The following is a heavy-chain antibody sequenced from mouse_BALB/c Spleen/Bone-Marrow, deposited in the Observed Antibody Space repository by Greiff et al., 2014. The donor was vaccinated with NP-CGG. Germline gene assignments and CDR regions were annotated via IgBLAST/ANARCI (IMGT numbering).Heavy chain of an antibody. Sequence: QVQLQQPGAELMKPGASVKISCKATGYTFSNYWIEWIKQRPGHGLEWIGEILPGSGSSNYNEKLKGKATFTADTSSNTAYMQLSSPTSEDSAVYYCARTADGYYYAMDYWGQGTSVTVSS. J-gene: IGHJ4*01. CDR1: GYTFSNYW. CDR2: ILPGSGSS. D-gene: IGHD2-3*01. V-gene: IGHV1-9*01. CDR3: ARTADGYYYAMDY.